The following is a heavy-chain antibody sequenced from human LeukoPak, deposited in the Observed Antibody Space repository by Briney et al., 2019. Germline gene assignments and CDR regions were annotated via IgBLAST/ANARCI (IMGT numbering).Heavy chain of an antibody. CDR2: IWYDGSNK. D-gene: IGHD6-13*01. Sequence: GGSLRLSCAASGFTFSSYGMHWVRQAPGKGLEWVAVIWYDGSNKYYADSVKGRFTIPRDNSKNTLYLQMNSLRAEDTAVYYCARPQAAAAGALDYWGQGTLVTVSS. CDR1: GFTFSSYG. J-gene: IGHJ4*02. CDR3: ARPQAAAAGALDY. V-gene: IGHV3-33*01.